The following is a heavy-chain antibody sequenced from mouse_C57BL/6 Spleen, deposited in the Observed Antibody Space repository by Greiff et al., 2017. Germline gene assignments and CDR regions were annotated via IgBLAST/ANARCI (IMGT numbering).Heavy chain of an antibody. J-gene: IGHJ3*01. CDR1: GYTFTDYE. V-gene: IGHV1-15*01. CDR3: TRRGYDYDPFAY. D-gene: IGHD2-4*01. Sequence: VQLQQSGAELVRPGASVTLSCKASGYTFTDYEMHWVKQTPVHGLEWIGAIDPETGGTAYNQKFKGKAILTADKSSSTAYMELRSLTSEDSAVYYCTRRGYDYDPFAYWRQGTLVTVSA. CDR2: IDPETGGT.